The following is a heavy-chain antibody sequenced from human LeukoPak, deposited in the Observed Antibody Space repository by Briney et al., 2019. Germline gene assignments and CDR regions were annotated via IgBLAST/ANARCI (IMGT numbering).Heavy chain of an antibody. CDR3: ARADYGDYHLPFDY. CDR1: GFNFASNW. D-gene: IGHD4-17*01. CDR2: INSGGSGT. J-gene: IGHJ4*02. Sequence: PGGSLRLSCAASGFNFASNWMHWVRQTPGKGLVWVSRINSGGSGTSYADSVEGRFTISRDNAKNTLYLQMNSLRAEDTAVYYCARADYGDYHLPFDYWGQGTLVTVSS. V-gene: IGHV3-74*01.